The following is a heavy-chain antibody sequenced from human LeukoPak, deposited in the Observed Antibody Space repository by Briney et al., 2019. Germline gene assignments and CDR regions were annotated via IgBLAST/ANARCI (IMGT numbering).Heavy chain of an antibody. Sequence: PGGSLRLSCAVSGLTVNTNDLTWVRQAPEKGLEWVSTVYGGGNTAYTDSVKGRFTISRDTSKNTLLLQMNSLRAEDTAVYFCVRERFGAIVENWGQGALVIVSS. D-gene: IGHD3-10*01. CDR2: VYGGGNT. V-gene: IGHV3-53*01. CDR3: VRERFGAIVEN. J-gene: IGHJ4*02. CDR1: GLTVNTND.